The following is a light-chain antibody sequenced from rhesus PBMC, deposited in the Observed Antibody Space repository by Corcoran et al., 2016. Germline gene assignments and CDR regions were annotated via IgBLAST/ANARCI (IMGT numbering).Light chain of an antibody. CDR3: LQYSSSPFT. V-gene: IGKV1-22*01. CDR2: KAS. J-gene: IGKJ3*01. CDR1: QGISRW. Sequence: DIQMTQSPSSLSASVGDTVTITCQASQGISRWLAWYQQKPGQAPKVLIYKASSLQSGVHSRFIGSGYGTDFTLPISSLQPEDSATYSCLQYSSSPFTFGPGTKLDIK.